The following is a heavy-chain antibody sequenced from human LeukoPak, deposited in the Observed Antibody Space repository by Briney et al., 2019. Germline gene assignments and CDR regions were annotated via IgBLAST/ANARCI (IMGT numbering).Heavy chain of an antibody. D-gene: IGHD2-2*01. J-gene: IGHJ6*02. V-gene: IGHV3-48*03. Sequence: GGSLRLSCAASGFTFSSYEMNWVRQAPGKGLEWVSYISSSGSTICYADSVKGRFTISRDNAKNSLYLQMNSLRAEDTAVYYCAREGYCSSTSCYDYYYYGMDVWGQGTTVTVSS. CDR2: ISSSGSTI. CDR3: AREGYCSSTSCYDYYYYGMDV. CDR1: GFTFSSYE.